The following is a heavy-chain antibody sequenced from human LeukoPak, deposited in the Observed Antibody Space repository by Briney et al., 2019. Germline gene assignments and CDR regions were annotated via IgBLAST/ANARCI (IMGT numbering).Heavy chain of an antibody. Sequence: EASVKVSCKASGYTFTSYGISWVRQAPGQGLERMGWISAYIGNTNYAQKLQGRVTMTTDTSTSTAYMELRSLRSDDTAVYYCARDRSYSSGWYSNWFDPWGQGTLVTVSS. V-gene: IGHV1-18*01. CDR3: ARDRSYSSGWYSNWFDP. CDR1: GYTFTSYG. CDR2: ISAYIGNT. D-gene: IGHD6-19*01. J-gene: IGHJ5*02.